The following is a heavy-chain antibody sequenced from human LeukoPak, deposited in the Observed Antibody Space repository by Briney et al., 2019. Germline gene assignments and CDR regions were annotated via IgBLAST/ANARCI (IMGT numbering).Heavy chain of an antibody. CDR3: ATHTYSSSFDY. CDR1: GFTFSSYS. Sequence: GGSLRLSCAAPGFTFSSYSMNWVRQAPGKGLEWVSYISSSSSTIYYADSVKGRFTISRDNAKNSLYLQMNSLRAEDTAVYYCATHTYSSSFDYWGQGTLVTVSS. D-gene: IGHD6-6*01. V-gene: IGHV3-48*01. CDR2: ISSSSSTI. J-gene: IGHJ4*02.